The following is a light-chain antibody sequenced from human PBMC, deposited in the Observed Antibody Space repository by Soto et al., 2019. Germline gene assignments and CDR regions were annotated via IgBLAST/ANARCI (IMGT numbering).Light chain of an antibody. V-gene: IGKV3-11*01. CDR1: QNIRIH. Sequence: IVLTHSPATLSFSPGEIASLSFRASQNIRIHLAWYQHKPGQAPRLLIYDTSSRASGIPARFSGSGSGTDFTLTISSLEPEDFAFYYCQQRSNWPRTFGQGTKVDIK. J-gene: IGKJ1*01. CDR3: QQRSNWPRT. CDR2: DTS.